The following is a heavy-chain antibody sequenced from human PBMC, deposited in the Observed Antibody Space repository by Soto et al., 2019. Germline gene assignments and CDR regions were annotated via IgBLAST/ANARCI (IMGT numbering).Heavy chain of an antibody. CDR3: AREGGESSDGLYYFDS. D-gene: IGHD3-16*01. CDR1: GGSTSSDNY. J-gene: IGHJ4*02. V-gene: IGHV4-30-4*01. CDR2: IYYSGNT. Sequence: SETLSLTCTYSGGSTSSDNYRSWIRQPPGKGLEWIGHIYYSGNTDYNPSLKSRLAISIDTSKNQFSLKLSSVTAADTAVYFCAREGGESSDGLYYFDSWGQGSLVTVSS.